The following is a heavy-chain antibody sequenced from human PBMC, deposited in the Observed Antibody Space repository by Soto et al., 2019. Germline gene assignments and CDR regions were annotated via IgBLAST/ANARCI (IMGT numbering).Heavy chain of an antibody. CDR1: GFNFSSYW. D-gene: IGHD5-12*01. J-gene: IGHJ4*02. Sequence: PGGSLRLSCEGTGFNFSSYWMHWVRQAPGKGLEWVANTKRDASETYYADSVKGRFTISRDNTKNSLYLQMNSLRVEDTAVYYCARDRAMATMTFDSWGPGSLVTVSS. CDR3: ARDRAMATMTFDS. CDR2: TKRDASET. V-gene: IGHV3-7*03.